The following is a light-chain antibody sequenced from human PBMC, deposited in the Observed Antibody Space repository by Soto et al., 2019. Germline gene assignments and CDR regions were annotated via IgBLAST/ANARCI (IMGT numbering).Light chain of an antibody. J-gene: IGLJ1*01. CDR2: TNS. CDR1: NSNIGAGYD. V-gene: IGLV1-40*01. CDR3: QSYDSSLSGYV. Sequence: QSFLTQPPSVSGAPGQRGTISCTGSNSNIGAGYDVHWYQQLPGTAPKLLIYTNSIRPSGVPGRFSGSRSGTAASLAITGLQAEDEADYFCQSYDSSLSGYVFGTGTKVTVL.